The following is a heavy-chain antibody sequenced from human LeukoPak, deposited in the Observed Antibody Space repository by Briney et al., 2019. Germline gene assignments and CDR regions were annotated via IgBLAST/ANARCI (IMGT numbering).Heavy chain of an antibody. D-gene: IGHD3-22*01. CDR1: GGSFSGYY. J-gene: IGHJ4*02. CDR2: INHSGST. V-gene: IGHV4-34*01. CDR3: ARGRVSGYYSFYFDY. Sequence: SETLSLTCAVYGGSFSGYYWSWIRQPPGKGLEWIGEINHSGSTNYNPSLKSRVTISVDTSKNQFSLKLSSVTAADTAVYYCARGRVSGYYSFYFDYWGQGTLVTVSS.